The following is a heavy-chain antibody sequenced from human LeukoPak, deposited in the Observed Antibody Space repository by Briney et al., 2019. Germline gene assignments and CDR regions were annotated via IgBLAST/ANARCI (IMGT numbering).Heavy chain of an antibody. CDR1: GFTFSSYW. V-gene: IGHV3-21*01. J-gene: IGHJ4*02. CDR2: ISSSGRYI. CDR3: ARAGDPDY. Sequence: PGGSLRLSCAASGFTFSSYWMSWARQAPGKGPEWVSYISSSGRYIDYADSVKGRFTISRDNAKNSLFLQMNSLTAEDTALYYCARAGDPDYWGQGTLVTVSS. D-gene: IGHD3-10*01.